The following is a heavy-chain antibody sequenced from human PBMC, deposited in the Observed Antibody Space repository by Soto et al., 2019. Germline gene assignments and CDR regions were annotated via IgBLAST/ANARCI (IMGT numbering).Heavy chain of an antibody. CDR2: ISSSSSTI. CDR3: ARDTYYDYIWGSQYYFDY. CDR1: GFTFRSYS. Sequence: EVQLVESGGGLVQPGGSLRLSCAASGFTFRSYSMNWVRQAPGKGLEWVSYISSSSSTIYYADSVKGRFTISRDNAKNSLYLQMNSLRAEDTAVYYCARDTYYDYIWGSQYYFDYWGQGTLVTVSS. D-gene: IGHD3-16*01. V-gene: IGHV3-48*01. J-gene: IGHJ4*02.